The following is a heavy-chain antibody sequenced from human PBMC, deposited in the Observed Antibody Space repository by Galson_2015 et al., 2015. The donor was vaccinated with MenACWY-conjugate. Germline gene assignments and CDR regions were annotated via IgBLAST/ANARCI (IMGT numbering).Heavy chain of an antibody. Sequence: PALVKPTQTLTLTCTFSGFSLSTSGVGVGWVRQPPGKALEWLILIYWDDDKRYSPSLKSRFTISRDNSKNMLFLQMGSLRVEDTAVYYCARKDGATYGYNNYWGQGTLVIVSS. CDR3: ARKDGATYGYNNY. V-gene: IGHV2-5*02. D-gene: IGHD5-18*01. CDR2: IYWDDDK. J-gene: IGHJ4*02. CDR1: GFSLSTSGVG.